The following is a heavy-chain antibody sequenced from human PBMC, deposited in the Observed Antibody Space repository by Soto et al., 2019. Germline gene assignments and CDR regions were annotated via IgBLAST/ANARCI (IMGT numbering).Heavy chain of an antibody. CDR3: ARDLSGDYGALDT. D-gene: IGHD4-17*01. J-gene: IGHJ3*02. Sequence: RESWRDSCARSGFTFRTYGMHWARQAPGKGLEWVAVIWYDGSNKVYADSVKGRFTISRDNSKNTLYLQMNSLRAEDTAVYYCARDLSGDYGALDTWGQGTMVTVSS. CDR2: IWYDGSNK. CDR1: GFTFRTYG. V-gene: IGHV3-33*01.